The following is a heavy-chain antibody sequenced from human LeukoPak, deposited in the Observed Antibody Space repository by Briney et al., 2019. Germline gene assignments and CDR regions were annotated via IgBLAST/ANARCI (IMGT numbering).Heavy chain of an antibody. CDR3: ARERVAVVVVPAAIRFGYYYYGMDV. CDR2: ISACNGNT. CDR1: GYTFTSYG. J-gene: IGHJ6*02. V-gene: IGHV1-18*01. D-gene: IGHD2-2*01. Sequence: GASVKVSCKASGYTFTSYGISWVRQAPGQGLEWMGWISACNGNTNYAQKLQGRVTMTTDTSTSTAYMELRSLRSDDTAVYYCARERVAVVVVPAAIRFGYYYYGMDVWGQGTTVTVSS.